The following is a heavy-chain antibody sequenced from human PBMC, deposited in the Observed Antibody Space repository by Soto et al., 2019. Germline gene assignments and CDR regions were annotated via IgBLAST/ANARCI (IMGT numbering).Heavy chain of an antibody. Sequence: EVQLVESGGGLVQPGGSLRLSCAASGFTVSSNYMSWVRQAPGKGLEWVSVIYSGGSTYYADSVKGRFTISRDNSKNTLYLQMNSLRAEDTAVYYCARDGILGGNTILRSFGAFDIWGQGTMVTVSS. CDR1: GFTVSSNY. V-gene: IGHV3-66*01. J-gene: IGHJ3*02. CDR2: IYSGGST. CDR3: ARDGILGGNTILRSFGAFDI. D-gene: IGHD3-9*01.